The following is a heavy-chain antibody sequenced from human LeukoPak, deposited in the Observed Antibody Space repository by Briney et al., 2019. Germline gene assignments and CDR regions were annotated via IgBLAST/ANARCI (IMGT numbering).Heavy chain of an antibody. CDR2: IYHSGST. CDR3: ARVADTAMVPPADWFDP. Sequence: SETLSLTCTVSGYSISSGYYWGWIRQPPGKGLEWIGSIYHSGSTYYNPSLKSRVTISVDTSKNQFSLKLSSVTAADTAVYYCARVADTAMVPPADWFDPWGQGTLVTVSS. D-gene: IGHD5-18*01. CDR1: GYSISSGYY. V-gene: IGHV4-38-2*02. J-gene: IGHJ5*02.